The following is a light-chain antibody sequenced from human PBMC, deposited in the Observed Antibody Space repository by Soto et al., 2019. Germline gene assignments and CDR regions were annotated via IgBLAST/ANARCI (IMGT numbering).Light chain of an antibody. CDR3: SSSTTSSLYV. Sequence: QSALTQPASVSGSPGQSITMSCTGTSSDVGGYDYVSWYQQHPGKAPKLLIYDVSNRPSGVSDRFSGSKFGNTASLTISGLQTEDEADYYCSSSTTSSLYVFGTGTKLTVL. V-gene: IGLV2-14*01. CDR2: DVS. CDR1: SSDVGGYDY. J-gene: IGLJ1*01.